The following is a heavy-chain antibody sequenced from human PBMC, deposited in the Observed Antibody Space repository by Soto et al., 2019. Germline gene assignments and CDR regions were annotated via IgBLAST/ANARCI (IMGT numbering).Heavy chain of an antibody. V-gene: IGHV4-61*01. CDR3: ARTTAVPNTLRSRYFFDF. D-gene: IGHD3-9*01. CDR1: GGSVRNKTYY. Sequence: PSETLSRTCSVSGGSVRNKTYYWSLIRQPPGKRLDWIGYVYYSGTTNYNPSLKSRVTISIDMSKNQFSLRLSSVTAADTALYYCARTTAVPNTLRSRYFFDFWGQGTLVTVSS. CDR2: VYYSGTT. J-gene: IGHJ4*02.